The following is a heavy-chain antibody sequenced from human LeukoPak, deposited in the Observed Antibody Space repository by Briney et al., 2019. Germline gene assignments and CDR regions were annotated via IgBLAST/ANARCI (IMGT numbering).Heavy chain of an antibody. CDR3: ARDNFGNWFDP. J-gene: IGHJ5*02. CDR2: IYYSGST. V-gene: IGHV4-59*01. CDR1: GGSISSYY. D-gene: IGHD3-3*01. Sequence: SETLSLTCTVSGGSISSYYWSWIRQPPGKGLEWIGYIYYSGSTNYNPSLKSRVTISVDTSKNQFSLELSSVTAADTAVYYCARDNFGNWFDPWGQGTLVTVSS.